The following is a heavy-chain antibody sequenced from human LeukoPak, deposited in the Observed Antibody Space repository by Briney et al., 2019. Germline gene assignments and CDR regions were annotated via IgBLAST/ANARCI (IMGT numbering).Heavy chain of an antibody. CDR3: ARGVTTHNYFDY. D-gene: IGHD4-17*01. CDR1: GGTFSSYA. V-gene: IGHV1-69*04. Sequence: SVKVSCKASGGTFSSYAISWVRQAPGQGLEWMGRIIPILGIANYAQKFQGRVTITADKSTSTAYMELSSLRSEDTAVYYYARGVTTHNYFDYWGQGTLVTVSS. CDR2: IIPILGIA. J-gene: IGHJ4*02.